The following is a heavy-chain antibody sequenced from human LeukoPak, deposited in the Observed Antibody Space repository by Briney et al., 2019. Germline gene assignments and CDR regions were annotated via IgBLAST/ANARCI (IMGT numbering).Heavy chain of an antibody. Sequence: GGPLRLSCAASGFPFRSYSMNWVRQAPGKALEWVSSISSSSSYIYYADSVKGRFTISRDNAKNSLYLQMNSLRAEDTAVYYCARARSGYDFDYWGQGTLVTVSS. D-gene: IGHD5-12*01. CDR1: GFPFRSYS. CDR3: ARARSGYDFDY. V-gene: IGHV3-21*01. CDR2: ISSSSSYI. J-gene: IGHJ4*02.